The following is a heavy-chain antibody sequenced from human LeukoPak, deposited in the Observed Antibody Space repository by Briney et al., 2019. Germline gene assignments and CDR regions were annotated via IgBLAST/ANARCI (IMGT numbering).Heavy chain of an antibody. V-gene: IGHV3-53*01. D-gene: IGHD2-2*01. Sequence: GGSLRLSCAASGFTVSSNYMSWVRQAPGKGLEWVSVIYSGGSTYYADSVKGRFTISRDNSKNTLYLQMNSLRAEDTAVYYCARAPYSSSWTHFDSWGQGTLVTVSS. CDR2: IYSGGST. CDR3: ARAPYSSSWTHFDS. J-gene: IGHJ4*02. CDR1: GFTVSSNY.